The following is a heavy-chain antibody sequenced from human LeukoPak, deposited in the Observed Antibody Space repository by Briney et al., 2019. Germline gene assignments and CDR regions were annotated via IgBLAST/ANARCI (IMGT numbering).Heavy chain of an antibody. D-gene: IGHD3-22*01. J-gene: IGHJ4*02. Sequence: GGSLRLSCAASGFTFSSYAMSWVRQAPGKGLEWVSAISGSGGSTYYADSVKGRFTISRDNSKNTLYLQMNSLRAEDTAVYYCAKAVTYYYDSSGYIFNYWAREPWSPSPQ. CDR2: ISGSGGST. CDR3: AKAVTYYYDSSGYIFNY. CDR1: GFTFSSYA. V-gene: IGHV3-23*01.